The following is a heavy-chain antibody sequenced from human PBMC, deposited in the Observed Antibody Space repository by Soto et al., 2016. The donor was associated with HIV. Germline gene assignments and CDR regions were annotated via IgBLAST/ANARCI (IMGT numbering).Heavy chain of an antibody. CDR3: AKASYSSIWYGGYFDY. J-gene: IGHJ4*02. V-gene: IGHV3-43*01. D-gene: IGHD6-13*01. CDR1: GFTFDDYT. Sequence: EVQLVESGGVVVQSGGSLRLSCAASGFTFDDYTMHWVRQAPGKGLEWVSLISWDGASTYYADSVKGRFTISRDNSKNSLYLQMNSLRTEDTALYYCAKASYSSIWYGGYFDYWGQGTLVTVSS. CDR2: ISWDGAST.